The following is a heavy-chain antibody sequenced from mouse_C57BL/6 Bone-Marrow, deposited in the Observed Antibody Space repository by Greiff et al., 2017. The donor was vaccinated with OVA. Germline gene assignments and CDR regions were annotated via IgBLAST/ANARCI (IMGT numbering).Heavy chain of an antibody. Sequence: EVKLVESEGGLVQPGSSMKLSCTASGFTFSDYYMAWVRQVPEKGLEWVANINSDGSSTYYLDSLKSRFIISRDNAKNILYLQMSSLKSEDTATYYCAIGGLDYWGQGTTLTVSS. CDR3: AIGGLDY. V-gene: IGHV5-16*01. D-gene: IGHD3-1*01. CDR1: GFTFSDYY. J-gene: IGHJ2*01. CDR2: INSDGSST.